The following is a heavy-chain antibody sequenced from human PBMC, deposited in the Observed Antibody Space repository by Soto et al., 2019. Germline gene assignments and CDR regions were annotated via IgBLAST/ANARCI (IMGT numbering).Heavy chain of an antibody. J-gene: IGHJ4*02. Sequence: ASLTISCSPSGFSFGSNSMAWVRQTQGKGLEWVSSISDTAHRIFHADSVKGRFTTSRDNSRNSLYLQMTSLRAKDTALYYCMILALGNLDFWGRGPLVPVSS. V-gene: IGHV3-23*01. D-gene: IGHD3-16*01. CDR3: MILALGNLDF. CDR2: ISDTAHRI. CDR1: GFSFGSNS.